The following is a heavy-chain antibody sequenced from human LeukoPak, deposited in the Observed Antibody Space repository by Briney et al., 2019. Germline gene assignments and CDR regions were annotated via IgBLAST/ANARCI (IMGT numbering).Heavy chain of an antibody. CDR2: IYSGGST. D-gene: IGHD4-23*01. J-gene: IGHJ4*02. CDR1: GFTVSSNY. Sequence: PGGSLRLSCAASGFTVSSNYMSWVRQAPGKGLEWVSVIYSGGSTYYADSVKSRFTISRDNSKNTLYLQMNSLRAEDTAVYYCARAYLGGNTYFDYWGQGTLVTVSS. V-gene: IGHV3-66*02. CDR3: ARAYLGGNTYFDY.